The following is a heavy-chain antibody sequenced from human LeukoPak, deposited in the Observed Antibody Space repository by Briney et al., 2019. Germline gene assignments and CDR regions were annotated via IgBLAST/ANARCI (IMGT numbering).Heavy chain of an antibody. D-gene: IGHD5-12*01. CDR1: GFTVSSNY. CDR3: AKDRLSGFSGGVIDY. V-gene: IGHV3-53*05. J-gene: IGHJ4*02. Sequence: GGSLRLSCAASGFTVSSNYMSWVRQAPGKGLEWVSVIYSGGSTYYADPVKGRFTISRDNSKNTLYLQMNSLRAEDMALYYCAKDRLSGFSGGVIDYWGQGILVTVSS. CDR2: IYSGGST.